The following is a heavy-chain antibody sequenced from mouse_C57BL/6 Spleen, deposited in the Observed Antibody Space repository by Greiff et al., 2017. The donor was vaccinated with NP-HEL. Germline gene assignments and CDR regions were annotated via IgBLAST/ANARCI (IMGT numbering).Heavy chain of an antibody. CDR3: ARPHYGSREFAY. CDR1: GYTFTSHW. D-gene: IGHD1-1*01. J-gene: IGHJ3*01. V-gene: IGHV1-50*01. CDR2: IDPSDSYT. Sequence: QVQLQQPGAELVKPGASVKLSCKASGYTFTSHWMQWVKQRPGQGLEWIGEIDPSDSYTNYNQKFKGKATLTVDTSSSTAYMQLSSLTSEDSAVYYCARPHYGSREFAYWGQGTLVTVSA.